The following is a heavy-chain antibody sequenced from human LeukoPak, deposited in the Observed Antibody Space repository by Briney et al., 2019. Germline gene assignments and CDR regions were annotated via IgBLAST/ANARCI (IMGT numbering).Heavy chain of an antibody. CDR3: ARVDRNDFYMDV. CDR1: GDPFSIYI. J-gene: IGHJ6*03. CDR2: IMPLFNTT. Sequence: SVKVSCKASGDPFSIYIIAWVRQAPGQGLEWMGGIMPLFNTTNYEQKFQGRLTTTADASTQTSYMELRSLTSEDTAVYYCARVDRNDFYMDVWGKGTTVTVSS. V-gene: IGHV1-69*01.